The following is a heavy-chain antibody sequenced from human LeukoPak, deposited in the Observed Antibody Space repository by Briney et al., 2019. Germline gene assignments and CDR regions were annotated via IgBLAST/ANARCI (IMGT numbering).Heavy chain of an antibody. J-gene: IGHJ4*02. D-gene: IGHD3-22*01. CDR3: ARDTVNYYDSSGYYVFDY. Sequence: SETLSLTCAVSGGSISTSNSYWGWIRQPPGKGLEWIGSIYYSGSTYYNPSLKSRVTISVDTSKKQFSLKLRSVTAADTAVYYCARDTVNYYDSSGYYVFDYWGQGTLVTVSS. CDR2: IYYSGST. CDR1: GGSISTSNSY. V-gene: IGHV4-39*07.